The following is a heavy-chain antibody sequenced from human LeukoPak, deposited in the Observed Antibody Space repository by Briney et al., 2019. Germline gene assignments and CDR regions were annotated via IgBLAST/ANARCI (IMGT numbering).Heavy chain of an antibody. Sequence: SVNVSCKASGFTFGSSAMQWVRQARGQRLEWIGGIVLGSGNTNYAPKFQDRVTITRDVSSITAYMELNSLSSEDTAVYYCAADRSAPGSFYYDSRGPAFGFDIWGQGTMVTVSS. V-gene: IGHV1-58*02. CDR3: AADRSAPGSFYYDSRGPAFGFDI. CDR2: IVLGSGNT. CDR1: GFTFGSSA. D-gene: IGHD3-22*01. J-gene: IGHJ3*02.